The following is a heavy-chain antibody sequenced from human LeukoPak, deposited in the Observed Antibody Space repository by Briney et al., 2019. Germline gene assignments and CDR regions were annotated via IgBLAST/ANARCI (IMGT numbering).Heavy chain of an antibody. Sequence: GGSLRLSCAASGFTFSSYWMSWVRQAPGKGPEWVANIKQDGSEKYYVDSVKGRFTISRDNAKNSLYLQMNSLRAEDTAVYYCARDRYYGSGSPLDYWGQGTLVTVSS. J-gene: IGHJ4*02. CDR2: IKQDGSEK. V-gene: IGHV3-7*01. D-gene: IGHD3-10*01. CDR3: ARDRYYGSGSPLDY. CDR1: GFTFSSYW.